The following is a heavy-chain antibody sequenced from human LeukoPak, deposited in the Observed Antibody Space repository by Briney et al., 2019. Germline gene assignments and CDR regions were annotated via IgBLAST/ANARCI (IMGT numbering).Heavy chain of an antibody. D-gene: IGHD2-2*01. Sequence: KPSETLSLTCAVYGGSFSGYYWSWIRQPPGKGLEWIGEINHSGFTNYNPSFKSRLSISVDTSKNQFSLQLTSVTAADTALYYCARSYCTSSNCPFDYWGQGTQVTVSS. CDR1: GGSFSGYY. V-gene: IGHV4-34*01. CDR2: INHSGFT. CDR3: ARSYCTSSNCPFDY. J-gene: IGHJ4*02.